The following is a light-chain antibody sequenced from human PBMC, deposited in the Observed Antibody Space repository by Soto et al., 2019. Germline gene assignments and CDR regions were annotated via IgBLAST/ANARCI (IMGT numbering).Light chain of an antibody. J-gene: IGLJ1*01. Sequence: QSALTQPASVSGSPGQSITISCRGSSSNIRGYNVVSWYLQHPGIAPKVIVYAGIKRPSGVSDRFSGSTSGSTASLTISGLQAEDEAEYYCCSYVGATTYVFGSGSKVTV. V-gene: IGLV2-23*01. CDR2: AGI. CDR3: CSYVGATTYV. CDR1: SSNIRGYNV.